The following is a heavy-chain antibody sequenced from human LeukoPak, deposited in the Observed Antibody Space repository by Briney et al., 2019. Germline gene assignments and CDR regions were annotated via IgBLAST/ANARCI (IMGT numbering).Heavy chain of an antibody. D-gene: IGHD1-26*01. J-gene: IGHJ4*02. CDR1: GGSMNNYY. Sequence: SETLSLTCTVSGGSMNNYYWGWIRQPPGKGLEWIGYIYYSGSTSYNPSLKGRVPMSVDTSNNQFSLKLISVTAADTAVYYCARDKRGSYADYWGQGTLVTVSS. CDR3: ARDKRGSYADY. CDR2: IYYSGST. V-gene: IGHV4-59*01.